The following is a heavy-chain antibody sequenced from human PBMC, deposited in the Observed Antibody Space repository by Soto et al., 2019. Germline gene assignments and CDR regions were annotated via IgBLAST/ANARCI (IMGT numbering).Heavy chain of an antibody. Sequence: GGSLRLSCAASGFTFNNYAMSWVRQAPGKGLEWVSAISNSGGSTYYADSVKGRFTISRDNSKNTLYLQLNSLRAEDTAVYYCAKTRMPHYYYYYGLDVWGLGTTVTVSS. V-gene: IGHV3-23*01. J-gene: IGHJ6*02. CDR1: GFTFNNYA. CDR3: AKTRMPHYYYYYGLDV. D-gene: IGHD2-2*01. CDR2: ISNSGGST.